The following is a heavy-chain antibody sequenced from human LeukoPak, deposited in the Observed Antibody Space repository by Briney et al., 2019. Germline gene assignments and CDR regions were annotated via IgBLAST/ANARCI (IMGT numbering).Heavy chain of an antibody. Sequence: PGGSLRLSCVGSGFNFDDYAMNWVRQAPGRGLEWISRINWNGDNIKYADSVKDRFTISRDNAKNTLYMQMNSLRAEDTAVYYCAKVAPAYLYYFDYWGQGTLVTVSS. D-gene: IGHD2-21*01. V-gene: IGHV3-20*04. J-gene: IGHJ4*02. CDR2: INWNGDNI. CDR3: AKVAPAYLYYFDY. CDR1: GFNFDDYA.